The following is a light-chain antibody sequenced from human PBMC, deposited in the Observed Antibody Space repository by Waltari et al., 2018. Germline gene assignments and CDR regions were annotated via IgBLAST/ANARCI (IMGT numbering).Light chain of an antibody. CDR1: QSISTY. V-gene: IGKV1-39*01. J-gene: IGKJ4*01. CDR3: QQSYSTPP. CDR2: AAS. Sequence: DIQMPQSPSSLSASVGDGATITCRAGQSISTYLNWYQQKPGKAPKLLIYAASSVQSGVPSRFSGSGSGTDFTLTISSLQPEDFATYYCQQSYSTPPFGGGTKVEIK.